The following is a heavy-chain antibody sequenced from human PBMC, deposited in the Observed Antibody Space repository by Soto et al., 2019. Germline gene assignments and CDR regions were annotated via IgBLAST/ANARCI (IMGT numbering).Heavy chain of an antibody. CDR3: ASRYYDFWSGYYFPHTATYYFDY. J-gene: IGHJ4*02. CDR2: INHSGST. CDR1: GGSFSGYY. V-gene: IGHV4-34*01. D-gene: IGHD3-3*01. Sequence: QVQLQQWGAGLLKPSETLSLTCAVYGGSFSGYYWSWIRQPPGKGLEWIGEINHSGSTNYNPSLKSRVTISVDTSKNQFSLKLSSVTAADTAVYYCASRYYDFWSGYYFPHTATYYFDYWGQGTLVTVSS.